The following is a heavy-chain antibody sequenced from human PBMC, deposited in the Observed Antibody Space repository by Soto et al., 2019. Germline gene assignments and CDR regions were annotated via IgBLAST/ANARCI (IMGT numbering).Heavy chain of an antibody. CDR3: ASGKSPTYYYGAGSYHRYRYNWLDP. J-gene: IGHJ5*02. V-gene: IGHV4-34*01. CDR2: INHSGST. D-gene: IGHD3-10*01. CDR1: GGSFSGYY. Sequence: SETLSLTCAVYGGSFSGYYWSWIRQPPGKGLEWIGEINHSGSTNYNPSLKSRVTISVDTSKNQFSLKLSSVTAADTAVYYCASGKSPTYYYGAGSYHRYRYNWLDPWGQGTLVTVSS.